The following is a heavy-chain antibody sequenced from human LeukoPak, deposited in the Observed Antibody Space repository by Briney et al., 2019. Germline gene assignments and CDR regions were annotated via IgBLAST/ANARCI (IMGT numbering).Heavy chain of an antibody. Sequence: SVKVSCKASGGIFSSYTINWVRQAPGQGLEWMGGIIPIFGSANYAQNFQGRVTITADKSTSTVYMELSSLRSEDTAVYYCARADYYGSGGMDVWGKGTTVTVSS. CDR3: ARADYYGSGGMDV. CDR1: GGIFSSYT. V-gene: IGHV1-69*06. J-gene: IGHJ6*04. CDR2: IIPIFGSA. D-gene: IGHD3-10*01.